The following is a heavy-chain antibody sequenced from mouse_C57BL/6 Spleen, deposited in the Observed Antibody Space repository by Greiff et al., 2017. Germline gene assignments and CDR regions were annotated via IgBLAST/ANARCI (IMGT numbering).Heavy chain of an antibody. CDR3: ARDEGYYDAMDY. CDR2: ISYDGSN. Sequence: DVKLQESGPGLVKPSQSLSLTCSVTGYSITSGYYWNWIRQFPGNKLEWMGYISYDGSNNYNPSLKNRISITRDTSKNQFFLKLNSVTTEDTATYYCARDEGYYDAMDYWGQGTSVTVSS. V-gene: IGHV3-6*01. J-gene: IGHJ4*01. CDR1: GYSITSGYY. D-gene: IGHD2-3*01.